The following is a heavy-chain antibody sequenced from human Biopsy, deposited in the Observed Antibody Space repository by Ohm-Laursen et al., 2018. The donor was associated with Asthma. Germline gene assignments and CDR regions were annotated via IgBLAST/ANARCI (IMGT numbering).Heavy chain of an antibody. CDR2: INAGDGNT. D-gene: IGHD3-9*01. Sequence: ASVKVSCKTSGYTFIHFAIHWVRQAPGQRLEWMGWINAGDGNTKYSQKFQGRVTITRDTSASTAYMDLRSLRSEDTAMDYCARTYYDFLTGQVNDAFALWGQGTMVTVSS. CDR3: ARTYYDFLTGQVNDAFAL. J-gene: IGHJ3*01. V-gene: IGHV1-3*01. CDR1: GYTFIHFA.